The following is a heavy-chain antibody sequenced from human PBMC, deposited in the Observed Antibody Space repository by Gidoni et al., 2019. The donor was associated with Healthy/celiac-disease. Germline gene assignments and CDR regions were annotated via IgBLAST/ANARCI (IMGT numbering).Heavy chain of an antibody. CDR3: ARDPPAVAGKTSDY. V-gene: IGHV1-18*01. CDR2: ISAYNGNT. Sequence: QVQLVQYGAEVKNPGASVKVSCKASGYTFTSYGISWVRQPPAQGLEWLGWISAYNGNTNYAQKLQGRVTMTTDTSTSTAYMELRSLRSDDTAVYYCARDPPAVAGKTSDYWGQGTLVTVSS. J-gene: IGHJ4*02. CDR1: GYTFTSYG. D-gene: IGHD6-19*01.